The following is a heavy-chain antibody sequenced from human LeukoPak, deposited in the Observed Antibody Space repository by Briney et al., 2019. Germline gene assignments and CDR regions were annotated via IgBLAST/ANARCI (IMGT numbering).Heavy chain of an antibody. CDR2: SGTRSGTK. J-gene: IGHJ4*02. V-gene: IGHV3-21*01. Sequence: PGGSLRLSCAASGFTLSSLAMHWVRQAPGKGLEWVSSSGTRSGTKYYADSVMGRFTISRDSAMNSVSLQMNSLRAEDTAVYYCARGGGSYPYYFDYWGQGTPVTVSS. CDR1: GFTLSSLA. D-gene: IGHD5-12*01. CDR3: ARGGGSYPYYFDY.